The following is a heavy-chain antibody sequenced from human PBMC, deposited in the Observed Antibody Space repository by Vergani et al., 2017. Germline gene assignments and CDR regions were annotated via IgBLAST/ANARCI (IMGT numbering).Heavy chain of an antibody. D-gene: IGHD3-3*01. V-gene: IGHV4-39*07. J-gene: IGHJ4*02. CDR2: IYYSGST. CDR1: GGSISRSSYY. CDR3: AREMNDFWSGYSTFDY. Sequence: QLQLQESGPGLVKPSETLSLTCTVSGGSISRSSYYWGWIRQPPGKGLEWIGSIYYSGSTYYNPSLKRRVTISVDTSKNQFSLKLSAVTAADTAVYYCAREMNDFWSGYSTFDYWGQGTLVTVSS.